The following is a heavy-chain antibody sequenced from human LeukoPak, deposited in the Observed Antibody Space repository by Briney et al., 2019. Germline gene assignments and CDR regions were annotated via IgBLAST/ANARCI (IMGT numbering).Heavy chain of an antibody. V-gene: IGHV3-33*01. CDR1: GFTFSSYG. CDR2: IWYDGSNK. Sequence: GRSLRLSCAASGFTFSSYGMHRVRQAPGKGLEWVAVIWYDGSNKYYADSVKGRFTISRDNSKNTLYLQMNSLRAEDTAVYYCARDLRRLLWFGEAYYYYGMDVWGKGTTVTVSS. CDR3: ARDLRRLLWFGEAYYYYGMDV. J-gene: IGHJ6*04. D-gene: IGHD3-10*01.